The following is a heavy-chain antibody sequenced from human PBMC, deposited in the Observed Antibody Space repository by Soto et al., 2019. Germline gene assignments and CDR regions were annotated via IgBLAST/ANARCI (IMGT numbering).Heavy chain of an antibody. D-gene: IGHD3-22*01. J-gene: IGHJ6*02. CDR2: VKTDGTTT. V-gene: IGHV3-74*01. Sequence: VQLVESGGGLVQPGGSLRLSCAGTGFTFSTYWMHWVLQVPGNGLEWVSRVKTDGTTTGYADSVKGRFTISRDNAKNTLYLERITLRASDTAVYYCARGGVIVVGFDVWGQGTTVTVSS. CDR3: ARGGVIVVGFDV. CDR1: GFTFSTYW.